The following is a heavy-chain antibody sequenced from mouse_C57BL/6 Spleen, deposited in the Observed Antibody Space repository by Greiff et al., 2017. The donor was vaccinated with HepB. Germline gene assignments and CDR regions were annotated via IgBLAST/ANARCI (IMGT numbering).Heavy chain of an antibody. CDR2: SRNKANDYTT. CDR1: GFTFSDFY. J-gene: IGHJ1*03. D-gene: IGHD2-3*01. CDR3: ARDSIYDGYYGYFDV. V-gene: IGHV7-1*01. Sequence: EVKVVESGGGLVQSGRSLRLSCATSGFTFSDFYMEWVRQAPGKGLEWIAASRNKANDYTTEYSASVKGRFIVSRDTSQSILYLQMNALRAEDTAIYYCARDSIYDGYYGYFDVWGTGTTVTVSS.